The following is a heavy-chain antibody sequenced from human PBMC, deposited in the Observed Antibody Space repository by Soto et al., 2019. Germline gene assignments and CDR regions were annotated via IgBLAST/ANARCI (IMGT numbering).Heavy chain of an antibody. V-gene: IGHV4-34*01. CDR1: GGSFSGYY. Sequence: QVQLQQWGAGLLKPSETLSLTCAVYGGSFSGYYWSWIRQPPGKGLEWIGEINHSGSTNYNPSLKSRVTISVDTSKNQFSLKLSSVTAADTAVYYCATPYGHYGGLGYWGQGTLVTVSS. D-gene: IGHD4-17*01. CDR3: ATPYGHYGGLGY. CDR2: INHSGST. J-gene: IGHJ4*02.